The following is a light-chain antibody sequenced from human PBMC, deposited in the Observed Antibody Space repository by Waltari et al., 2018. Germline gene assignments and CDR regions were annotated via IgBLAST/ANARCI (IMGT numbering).Light chain of an antibody. Sequence: EIVLTQSPDTLSLSPGEGATLSCRAGQSLTSSSLAWYQQKPGQTPRLLISATFNRATGVPDRFSGSGAGTDFTRSISRLEREDFAVYYCQQFTSSDRTFGFGPGTKV. CDR1: QSLTSSS. J-gene: IGKJ3*01. V-gene: IGKV3-20*01. CDR2: ATF. CDR3: QQFTSSDRTFG.